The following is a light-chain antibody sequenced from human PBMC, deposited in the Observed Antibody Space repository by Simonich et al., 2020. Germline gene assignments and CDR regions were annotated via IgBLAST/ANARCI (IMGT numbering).Light chain of an antibody. CDR2: EGS. CDR3: CSYAGSSTVV. J-gene: IGLJ2*01. V-gene: IGLV2-23*01. Sequence: QSALTQPASVSGSPGHSITISCTGTSSDVGGYNLVSCYQQHPGKAPKLMIFEGSKRPSGVSNRFSGSKSGNTASLTISGLQAEDEADYYCCSYAGSSTVVFGGGTKLTVL. CDR1: SSDVGGYNL.